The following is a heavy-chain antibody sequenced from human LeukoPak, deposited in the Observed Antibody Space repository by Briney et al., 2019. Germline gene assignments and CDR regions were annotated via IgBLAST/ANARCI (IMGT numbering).Heavy chain of an antibody. D-gene: IGHD4-23*01. Sequence: SVKVSCKASGGTFSSYAISWVRQAPGQGLEWMGRIIPIFGTANYAQKFQGRVTITTDESTSTAYMELSSLRSEDTAVYYCARETVDTRPTFDYWGQGTLVTVSS. J-gene: IGHJ4*02. CDR1: GGTFSSYA. CDR3: ARETVDTRPTFDY. V-gene: IGHV1-69*05. CDR2: IIPIFGTA.